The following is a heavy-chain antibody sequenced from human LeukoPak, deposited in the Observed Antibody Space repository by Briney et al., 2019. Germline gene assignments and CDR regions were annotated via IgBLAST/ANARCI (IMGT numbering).Heavy chain of an antibody. D-gene: IGHD5-18*01. CDR3: ARGRALAYTAMVLTAFDY. J-gene: IGHJ4*02. V-gene: IGHV4-34*01. Sequence: SSETLSLTCAVYGGSFSGYYWSWIRQPPGKGLEWIGEINHSGSTNYNPSLKSRVTISVDTSKNQFSLKLSSVTAADTAVYCCARGRALAYTAMVLTAFDYWGQGTLVTVSS. CDR1: GGSFSGYY. CDR2: INHSGST.